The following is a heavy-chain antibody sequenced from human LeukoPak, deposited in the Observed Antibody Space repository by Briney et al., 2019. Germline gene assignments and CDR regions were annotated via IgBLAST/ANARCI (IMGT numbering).Heavy chain of an antibody. Sequence: SETLSLTCTVSGSSVSNYFWSWVRQPPRGGLEWIASIQSSGSPNYNPSLQSRVTIPLDTSRNQFSLRLTSVTAADTAVYFCTKGRVAGVWGQGTLVTVSS. CDR2: IQSSGSP. CDR3: TKGRVAGV. J-gene: IGHJ4*02. D-gene: IGHD6-19*01. CDR1: GSSVSNYF. V-gene: IGHV4-59*02.